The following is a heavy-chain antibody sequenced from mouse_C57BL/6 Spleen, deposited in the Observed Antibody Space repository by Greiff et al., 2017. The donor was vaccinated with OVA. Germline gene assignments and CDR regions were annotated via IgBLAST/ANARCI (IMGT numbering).Heavy chain of an antibody. CDR2: ISDGGSYT. V-gene: IGHV5-4*01. J-gene: IGHJ4*01. CDR1: GFTFSSYA. CDR3: ARDGLYYAMDY. Sequence: EVKLQESGGGLVKPGGSLKLSCAASGFTFSSYAMSWVRQTPEKRLEWVATISDGGSYTYYPDNVKGRFTISRDNAKNNLYLQMSHLKSEDTAMYYCARDGLYYAMDYWGQGTSVTVSS.